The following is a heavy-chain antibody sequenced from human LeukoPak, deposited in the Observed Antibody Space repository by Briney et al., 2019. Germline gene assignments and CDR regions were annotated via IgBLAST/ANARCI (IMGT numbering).Heavy chain of an antibody. D-gene: IGHD4-23*01. Sequence: GGSLRLSCAASGFTFSNYGMHWVRQAPGKGLEWVALIWHDGSNKNYADSVKGRFTISRDNAKNSLYLQMNSLRAEDTAVYYCARDPYGGNSGDYWGQGTLVTVSS. V-gene: IGHV3-33*01. CDR3: ARDPYGGNSGDY. J-gene: IGHJ4*02. CDR2: IWHDGSNK. CDR1: GFTFSNYG.